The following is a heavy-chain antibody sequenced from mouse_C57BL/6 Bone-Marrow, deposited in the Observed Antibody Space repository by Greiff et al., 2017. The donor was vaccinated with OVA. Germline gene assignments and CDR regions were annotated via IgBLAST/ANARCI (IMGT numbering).Heavy chain of an antibody. CDR3: ARKGECDYDDYFDY. CDR1: GFPLTSQA. Sequence: VQAVELGPGLVAPSQSLSITCTVSGFPLTSQAISWVRQPPGKGLEWLGVIWTGGGTNYNSAHKSRLSLSKNNSKHQVFLKMNSLQTDDTARYYCARKGECDYDDYFDYWGQGTTLTVSS. CDR2: IWTGGGT. V-gene: IGHV2-9-1*01. J-gene: IGHJ2*01. D-gene: IGHD2-4*01.